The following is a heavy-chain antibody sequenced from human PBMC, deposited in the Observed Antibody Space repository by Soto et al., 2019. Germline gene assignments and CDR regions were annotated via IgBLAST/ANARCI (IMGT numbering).Heavy chain of an antibody. V-gene: IGHV1-18*01. J-gene: IGHJ6*02. CDR2: ISNYNGDT. D-gene: IGHD5-12*01. CDR1: GYTFTRSG. CDR3: AREGVAPYYYYGMDV. Sequence: QVQLVQSGAEVKKPGASVKVSCKASGYTFTRSGISWVRQAPGQGLEWMGWISNYNGDTNYAQTFQGRVTMTTDPSTITVHMEVRSLRSDDTAVYYCAREGVAPYYYYGMDVWGQGTPVTVSS.